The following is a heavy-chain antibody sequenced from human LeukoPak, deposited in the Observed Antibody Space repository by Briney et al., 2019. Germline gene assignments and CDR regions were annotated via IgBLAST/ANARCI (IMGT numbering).Heavy chain of an antibody. Sequence: HPGGSLRLSCAASEFTFNSYTMNWVRQASGKGLEWVSYIGISNTTIYNADSVKGRFTISRDNAKNSLYLQMNSLRDEDTAVYYCARDSLYAFDIWGQGTLVTVSS. V-gene: IGHV3-48*02. D-gene: IGHD2/OR15-2a*01. CDR2: IGISNTTI. J-gene: IGHJ3*02. CDR1: EFTFNSYT. CDR3: ARDSLYAFDI.